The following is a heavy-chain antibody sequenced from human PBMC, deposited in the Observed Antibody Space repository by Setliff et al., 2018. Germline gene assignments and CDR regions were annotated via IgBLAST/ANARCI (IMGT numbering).Heavy chain of an antibody. CDR2: LHTSGTT. J-gene: IGHJ4*02. CDR1: GGSITSGSYY. V-gene: IGHV4-61*02. D-gene: IGHD1-26*01. CDR3: ARDNTIVGATDY. Sequence: HSQTLSLTCAVSGGSITSGSYYWSWIRQPAGEGLEWIGRLHTSGTTDYNPSLKGRVTISADTSTNHFSLKLTSVTAADTAVYYCARDNTIVGATDYWGQGALVTVSS.